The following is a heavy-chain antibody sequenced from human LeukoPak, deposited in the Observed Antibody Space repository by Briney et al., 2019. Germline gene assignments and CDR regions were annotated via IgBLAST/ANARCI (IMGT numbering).Heavy chain of an antibody. CDR1: GYTFTSYA. Sequence: ASVKVSCKASGYTFTSYAMNWVRQAPGQGLEWMGWISAYNGNTNYAQKLQGRVTMTTDTSTSTAYMELRSLRSDDTAVYYCARDPPFYYGSGSSNFDYWGQGTLVTVSS. CDR3: ARDPPFYYGSGSSNFDY. D-gene: IGHD3-10*01. CDR2: ISAYNGNT. V-gene: IGHV1-18*01. J-gene: IGHJ4*02.